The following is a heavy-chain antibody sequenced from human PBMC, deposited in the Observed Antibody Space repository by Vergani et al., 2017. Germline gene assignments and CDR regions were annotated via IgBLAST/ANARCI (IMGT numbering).Heavy chain of an antibody. V-gene: IGHV5-51*03. CDR2: IYPGDSDI. D-gene: IGHD3-3*01. J-gene: IGHJ4*02. Sequence: EVQLVQSGAEVKKPGESLRISCKGSGYSFTNYWIGWVRQMPGKGLEWMGIIYPGDSDITYNPSFKGQVTISADKSIGTAYRQWNSRKASDTAIYYCARRGYYNYDPPDYWGQGTLVTVSS. CDR1: GYSFTNYW. CDR3: ARRGYYNYDPPDY.